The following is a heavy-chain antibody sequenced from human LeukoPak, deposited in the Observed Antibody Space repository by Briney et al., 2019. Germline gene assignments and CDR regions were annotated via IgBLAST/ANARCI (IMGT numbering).Heavy chain of an antibody. CDR2: ISAYNGNT. CDR3: ARTLRIAAYYYDSSGYSDFDY. Sequence: ASVKVSCKASGYTFTSYGISWVRQAPGQGLEWMGWISAYNGNTNYAQKLQGRVTMTTDTSTSTAYMELRSLRSDDTAVCYCARTLRIAAYYYDSSGYSDFDYWGQGTLVTVSS. V-gene: IGHV1-18*01. CDR1: GYTFTSYG. D-gene: IGHD3-22*01. J-gene: IGHJ4*02.